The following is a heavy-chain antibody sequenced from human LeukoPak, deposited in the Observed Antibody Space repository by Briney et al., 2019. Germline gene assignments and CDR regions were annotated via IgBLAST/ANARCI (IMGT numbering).Heavy chain of an antibody. J-gene: IGHJ6*04. CDR2: ISYDGSNK. CDR3: ARDRTTATTGSPIYYYYYGMDV. D-gene: IGHD4-17*01. V-gene: IGHV3-30*04. CDR1: GFTFSSYA. Sequence: GGSLRLSCAASGFTFSSYAMHWVRQAPGKGLEWVAVISYDGSNKYYADSVKGRFTISRDNSKNTLYLQMNSLRAEDTAVYYCARDRTTATTGSPIYYYYYGMDVWGKGTTVTVSS.